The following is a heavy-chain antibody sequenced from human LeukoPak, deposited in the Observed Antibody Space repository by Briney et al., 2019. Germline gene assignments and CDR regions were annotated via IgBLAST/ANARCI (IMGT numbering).Heavy chain of an antibody. V-gene: IGHV3-23*01. CDR1: GFTFSSYA. Sequence: GGSLRLSCAASGFTFSSYAMSWVRQAPGKGLEWVSAISGSGGSTYYADSVKGRFTISRDNSKNTLYLQMNSLRAEDTAVYYCARDQYSSRTPYYYGMDVWGQGTTVTVSS. D-gene: IGHD6-13*01. CDR2: ISGSGGST. CDR3: ARDQYSSRTPYYYGMDV. J-gene: IGHJ6*02.